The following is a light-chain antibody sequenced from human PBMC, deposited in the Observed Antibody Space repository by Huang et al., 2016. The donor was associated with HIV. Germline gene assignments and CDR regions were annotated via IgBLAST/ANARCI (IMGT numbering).Light chain of an antibody. CDR2: DTS. CDR1: QSVSSF. J-gene: IGKJ4*01. Sequence: EIVLTQSPATLSLSPGERATLSCRASQSVSSFLAWYQQKPGQAPRLLIYDTSNRATGIPARFSGSGSGTDFTLTISSLAPEDFAVYYCQQRTNWPALTFGGGTKVETK. CDR3: QQRTNWPALT. V-gene: IGKV3-11*01.